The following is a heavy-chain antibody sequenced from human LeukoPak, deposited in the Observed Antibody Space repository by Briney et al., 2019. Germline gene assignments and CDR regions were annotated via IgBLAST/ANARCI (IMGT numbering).Heavy chain of an antibody. V-gene: IGHV1-8*02. Sequence: ASVKVSCKASGYSFISYDINWVRQAPGQGLEWMGWMNPNSGYAGFAQKFQSRVTSTRDTSTGTAYLELSSLRSEDTAVYFCARGEYYGSGSWGYWGQGTLVTVSS. J-gene: IGHJ4*02. CDR1: GYSFISYD. D-gene: IGHD3-10*01. CDR3: ARGEYYGSGSWGY. CDR2: MNPNSGYA.